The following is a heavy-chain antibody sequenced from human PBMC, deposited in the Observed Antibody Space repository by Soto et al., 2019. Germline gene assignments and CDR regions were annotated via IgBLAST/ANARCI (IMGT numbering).Heavy chain of an antibody. D-gene: IGHD3-22*01. J-gene: IGHJ5*01. CDR3: STRAYDTNGYYRFDP. Sequence: SETLFLTCAVYGGSFSCHSWTWIRQSPGKGLEWIGDINHSGRVNYSPSLKSRVTISLDTSKNQFSLTLSAVTAADTAMYYCSTRAYDTNGYYRFDPWGQGTLVTVSS. V-gene: IGHV4-34*01. CDR2: INHSGRV. CDR1: GGSFSCHS.